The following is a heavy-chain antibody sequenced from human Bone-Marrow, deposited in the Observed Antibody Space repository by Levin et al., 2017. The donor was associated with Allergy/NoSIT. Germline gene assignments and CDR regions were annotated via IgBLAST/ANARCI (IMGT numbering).Heavy chain of an antibody. V-gene: IGHV4-31*02. J-gene: IGHJ6*03. CDR3: ARGTEGYSGFPGGGYYYMDV. CDR2: IYYSGST. CDR1: GGSISSGGYY. Sequence: SQTLSLTCTVSGGSISSGGYYWTWIRQHPGKGLEWIGYIYYSGSTYYNPSLKSRVTISVDTSKNQFSLKLSSVTAADTAVFYCARGTEGYSGFPGGGYYYMDVWGKGTTVTVSS. D-gene: IGHD5-12*01.